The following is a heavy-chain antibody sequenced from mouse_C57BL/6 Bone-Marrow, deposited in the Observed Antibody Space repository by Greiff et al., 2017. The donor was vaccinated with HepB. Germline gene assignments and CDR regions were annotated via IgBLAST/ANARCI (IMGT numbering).Heavy chain of an antibody. V-gene: IGHV1-5*01. Sequence: EVQLQQSGTVLARPGASVKMSCKTSGYTFTSYWMHWVKQRPGQGLEWIGAIYPGNSDTSYNQKFKGKAKLTAVTSASTAYMELSSLTNEDSAVYSCTRSPPGNYYAMDYWGQGTSVTVSS. D-gene: IGHD2-1*01. CDR3: TRSPPGNYYAMDY. J-gene: IGHJ4*01. CDR1: GYTFTSYW. CDR2: IYPGNSDT.